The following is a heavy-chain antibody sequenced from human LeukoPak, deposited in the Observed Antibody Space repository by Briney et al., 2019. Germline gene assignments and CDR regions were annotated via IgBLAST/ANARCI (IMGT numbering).Heavy chain of an antibody. Sequence: SQTLSLTCPVSGGSISSYYWSWIRQPPGKGLEWIGYIYYSGSTNYNPSLKSRVTISVDTSKNQFSLKLSSVTAADTAVYYCARQGVIAQIWYFDLWGRGTLVTVSS. V-gene: IGHV4-59*08. CDR1: GGSISSYY. D-gene: IGHD3-22*01. CDR3: ARQGVIAQIWYFDL. CDR2: IYYSGST. J-gene: IGHJ2*01.